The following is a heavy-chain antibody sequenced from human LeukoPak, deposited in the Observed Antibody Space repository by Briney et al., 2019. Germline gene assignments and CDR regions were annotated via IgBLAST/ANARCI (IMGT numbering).Heavy chain of an antibody. CDR1: GFIFSSHW. CDR2: IKQGGSET. Sequence: PGGSLRLSCAASGFIFSSHWMTWVRQVPGKGLELVASIKQGGSETYYADSVKGRFTVSRDNAKNSLNLQMNSLSAGDTAVYYCARGPNYGDRVDYIDSWGQGTKVTVSS. D-gene: IGHD4-17*01. V-gene: IGHV3-7*01. CDR3: ARGPNYGDRVDYIDS. J-gene: IGHJ4*02.